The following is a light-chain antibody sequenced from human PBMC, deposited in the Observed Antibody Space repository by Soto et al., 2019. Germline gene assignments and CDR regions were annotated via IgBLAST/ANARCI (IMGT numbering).Light chain of an antibody. CDR2: RSD. V-gene: IGLV1-47*01. Sequence: QAVVTQPPSASGTPGQRVTISCSGSNSNIGSHFVFWYQQLPGTAPKLLIYRSDHRPSGVPDRFSGSTSGTSASLAISGLRSEDEADYYCATWDDSLSGSYVFGTGTKLTVL. CDR1: NSNIGSHF. J-gene: IGLJ1*01. CDR3: ATWDDSLSGSYV.